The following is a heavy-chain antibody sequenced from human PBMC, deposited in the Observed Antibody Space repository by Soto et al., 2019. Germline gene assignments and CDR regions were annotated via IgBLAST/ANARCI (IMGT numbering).Heavy chain of an antibody. CDR3: ARSWFGHQVHWFDS. V-gene: IGHV1-3*01. CDR2: INAGNGNT. CDR1: GYTFTSYA. D-gene: IGHD3-16*01. J-gene: IGHJ5*01. Sequence: ASVKVSCKASGYTFTSYAMHWVRQAPGQRLEWMGWINAGNGNTKYSQKFQGRVTITRDTSKNQFSLHLNSATLEDTAVYYCARSWFGHQVHWFDSWGQGTLVTVSS.